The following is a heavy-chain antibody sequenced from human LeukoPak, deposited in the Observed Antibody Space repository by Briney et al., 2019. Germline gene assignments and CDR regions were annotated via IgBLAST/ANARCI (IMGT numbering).Heavy chain of an antibody. CDR3: ARDSSHYCTGGRCYSEYFQN. D-gene: IGHD2-15*01. CDR1: GGSISSYY. V-gene: IGHV4-4*07. CDR2: IYTSGST. J-gene: IGHJ1*01. Sequence: PSETLSLTRTVSGGSISSYYWSWIRQPAGKGLEWIGRIYTSGSTNYNPSLKSRVTMSVDTSKNQFSLKLSSVTAADTAVYYCARDSSHYCTGGRCYSEYFQNWGQGTLVTVSS.